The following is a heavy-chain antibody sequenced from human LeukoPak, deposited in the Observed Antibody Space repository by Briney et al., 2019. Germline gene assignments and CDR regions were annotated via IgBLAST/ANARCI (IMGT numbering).Heavy chain of an antibody. CDR1: GGTFSSYA. V-gene: IGHV1-69*05. CDR2: IIPIFGTA. CDR3: ARGLHSYGYGWFDP. D-gene: IGHD5-18*01. Sequence: ASVKVSCKASGGTFSSYAISWVRQAPGQGLEWMGRIIPIFGTANYAQKFQGRVTITTDESTSTAYMELSSLRSEDTAVYYCARGLHSYGYGWFDPWGQGTLVTVSS. J-gene: IGHJ5*02.